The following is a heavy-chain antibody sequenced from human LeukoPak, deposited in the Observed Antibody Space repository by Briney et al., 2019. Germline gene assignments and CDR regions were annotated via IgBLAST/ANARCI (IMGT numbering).Heavy chain of an antibody. J-gene: IGHJ4*02. V-gene: IGHV4-61*02. Sequence: SETLSLTCTVYGGSISSGSYYWSWIRQPAGKRLEWIGRIYTSGSTNYNPSLKSRVTILVDTSKNQFSLKLSSVTAADPAVYYCARERWLQLDYWGQGTLVTVSS. D-gene: IGHD5-24*01. CDR1: GGSISSGSYY. CDR3: ARERWLQLDY. CDR2: IYTSGST.